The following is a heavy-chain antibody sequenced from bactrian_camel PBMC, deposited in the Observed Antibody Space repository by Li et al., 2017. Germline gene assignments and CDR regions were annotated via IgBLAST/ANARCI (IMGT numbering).Heavy chain of an antibody. J-gene: IGHJ4*01. CDR2: IYTGGSST. CDR3: ATTQYCSGGYCYTH. V-gene: IGHV3-2*01. D-gene: IGHD2*01. CDR1: GFTFGTYE. Sequence: HVQLVESGGGLVQPGGSLRLSCAASGFTFGTYEMIWVRQAPGKGLEWVSSIYTGGSSTKSADSVKGRFTISIDKSKNMLYLQMNNLKSEDTALYFCATTQYCSGGYCYTHWGQGTQVTVS.